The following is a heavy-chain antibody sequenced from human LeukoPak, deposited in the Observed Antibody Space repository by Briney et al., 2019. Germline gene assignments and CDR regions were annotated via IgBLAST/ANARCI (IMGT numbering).Heavy chain of an antibody. CDR2: LYSGGTT. J-gene: IGHJ4*02. CDR3: ARDSNYDY. D-gene: IGHD3-3*02. V-gene: IGHV3-53*05. Sequence: EDSLPLACASSGLSVRSTYMSGIRLDPGKGLEWVSVLYSGGTTYYADSVKGRFTISRDNSKNTLYLQMNSLRAEDTAVYYCARDSNYDYWGQGTLVTVSS. CDR1: GLSVRSTY.